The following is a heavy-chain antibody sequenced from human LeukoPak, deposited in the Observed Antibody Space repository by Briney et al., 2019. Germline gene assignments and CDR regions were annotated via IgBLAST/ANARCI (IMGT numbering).Heavy chain of an antibody. CDR1: GGSISSYY. CDR2: IYYSGST. Sequence: TSETLSLTCTGSGGSISSYYWSWIRLPPGKGLEWIGYIYYSGSTNYNPSLKSRVTISVDTSKNQFSLKLSSVTAADTAVYYCARMDSYLSDWGQGTLVTVSS. D-gene: IGHD2-21*01. J-gene: IGHJ4*02. V-gene: IGHV4-59*01. CDR3: ARMDSYLSD.